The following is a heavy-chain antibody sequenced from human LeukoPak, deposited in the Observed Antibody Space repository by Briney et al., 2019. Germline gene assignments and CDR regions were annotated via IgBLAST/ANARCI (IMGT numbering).Heavy chain of an antibody. CDR2: IYYSGST. V-gene: IGHV4-39*01. Sequence: SETLSLTCTVSGGSISSSSYYWGWIRQPPGKGLEWIGSIYYSGSTYYNPSLKSRVTISVDTSKNQFSLKLSSVTAADTAVYYCARGDIVEYFQHWGQGTLVTVSS. J-gene: IGHJ1*01. CDR1: GGSISSSSYY. CDR3: ARGDIVEYFQH. D-gene: IGHD2-15*01.